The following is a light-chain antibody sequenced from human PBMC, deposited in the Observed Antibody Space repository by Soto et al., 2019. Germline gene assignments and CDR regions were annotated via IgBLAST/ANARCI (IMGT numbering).Light chain of an antibody. V-gene: IGKV3-15*01. CDR2: GAS. J-gene: IGKJ1*01. Sequence: IVMTQSPATLSVSPGERATVSCRASQTVSGNLAWYQQRPGQAPRLLMYGASTRATGIPARFSGSGSGTEFTLTISSLQSEDFAVYYCQQYNNWPRTFGQGTKVDIK. CDR1: QTVSGN. CDR3: QQYNNWPRT.